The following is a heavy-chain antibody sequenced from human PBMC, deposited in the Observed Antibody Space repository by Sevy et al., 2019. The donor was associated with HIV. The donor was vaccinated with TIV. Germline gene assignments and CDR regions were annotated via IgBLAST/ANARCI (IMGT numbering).Heavy chain of an antibody. CDR2: ITRSSSYI. CDR3: ARAYGDYVGGYYFDY. V-gene: IGHV3-21*01. D-gene: IGHD4-17*01. CDR1: GFTFSLYS. Sequence: GGSLRLSCAASGFTFSLYSLNWVRQAPGKGLEWVSYITRSSSYINYTDSVKGRFTISRDNAKNSLYLQMNSLRVEDTAVYYCARAYGDYVGGYYFDYWGQGALVTVSS. J-gene: IGHJ4*02.